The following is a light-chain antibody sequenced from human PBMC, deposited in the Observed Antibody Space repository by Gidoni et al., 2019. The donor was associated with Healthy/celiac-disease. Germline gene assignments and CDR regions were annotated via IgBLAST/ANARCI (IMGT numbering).Light chain of an antibody. CDR2: DAS. V-gene: IGKV3-11*01. CDR3: QQRSNWPPMYT. J-gene: IGKJ2*01. Sequence: EIVLTQSQATLSLSPGEKATLSCMASQSVSSYLAWYQQKPGQAPRLLIYDASNRATGIPARFSGSGSWTDFTLTISSLEPEDFAVYYCQQRSNWPPMYTFGQGTKLEIK. CDR1: QSVSSY.